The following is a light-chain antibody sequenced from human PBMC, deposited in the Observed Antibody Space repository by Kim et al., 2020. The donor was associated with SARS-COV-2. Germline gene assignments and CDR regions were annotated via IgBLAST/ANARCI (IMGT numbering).Light chain of an antibody. J-gene: IGLJ2*01. Sequence: QSVLTQPPSVSGAPGQRVTISCTGSSSNIGAGYDVHWYQQLPGTAPKLLIYVKSNRPSGVPDRFSGSKSGTSASLAITGLQSEDEADYYCQSYDSSLSGSVFGGGTKLTVL. V-gene: IGLV1-40*01. CDR2: VKS. CDR1: SSNIGAGYD. CDR3: QSYDSSLSGSV.